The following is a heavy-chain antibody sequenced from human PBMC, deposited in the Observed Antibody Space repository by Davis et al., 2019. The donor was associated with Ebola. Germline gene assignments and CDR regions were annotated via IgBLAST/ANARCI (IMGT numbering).Heavy chain of an antibody. V-gene: IGHV1-18*01. D-gene: IGHD3-3*01. J-gene: IGHJ4*02. Sequence: ASVKVSCKASGYTFTSYGISWMRQAPGQGLEWMGWISAYNGNTNYAQKLQGRVIMTTDTSTSTAYMELRSLRSDDTAVYYCARGGPLYYDFWSGSLDYWGQGTLVTVSS. CDR2: ISAYNGNT. CDR1: GYTFTSYG. CDR3: ARGGPLYYDFWSGSLDY.